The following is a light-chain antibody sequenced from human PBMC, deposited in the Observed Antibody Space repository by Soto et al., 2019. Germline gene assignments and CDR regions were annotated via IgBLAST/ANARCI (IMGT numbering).Light chain of an antibody. CDR1: HSSIIH. Sequence: TVIPQSPGPLPVSLGERSTLSCMATHSSIIHLAWYQQKPGQAPRLLIYDTSTRATGIPARFSGSGSGTEFTLTISSRQSEDFAVYYCQQYSNWPPITFGQGTRLEIK. CDR3: QQYSNWPPIT. V-gene: IGKV3-15*01. J-gene: IGKJ5*01. CDR2: DTS.